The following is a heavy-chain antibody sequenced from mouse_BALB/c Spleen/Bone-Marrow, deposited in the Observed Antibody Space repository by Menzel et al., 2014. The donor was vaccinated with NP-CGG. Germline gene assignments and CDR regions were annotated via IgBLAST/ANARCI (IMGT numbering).Heavy chain of an antibody. V-gene: IGHV14-3*02. D-gene: IGHD1-1*01. CDR2: IDPANGNT. J-gene: IGHJ4*01. CDR3: ALLLRYYAMDY. CDR1: GFNIKDTY. Sequence: VTLKESGAELEKPGASVKLSCTASGFNIKDTYMHWVKQRPEQGLEWIGRIDPANGNTKYDPKFQGKATITADTSSNTAYLQLSSLTSEDTAVYYCALLLRYYAMDYWGQGTSVTVSS.